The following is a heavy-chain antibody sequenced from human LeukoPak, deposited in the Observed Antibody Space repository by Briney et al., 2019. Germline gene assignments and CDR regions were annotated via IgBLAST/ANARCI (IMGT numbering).Heavy chain of an antibody. Sequence: SETLSLTCTVSGGSISSCYWNWIRQSAGKGLEWIGRIYTSGSTNYNPSLKSRVTMSIDTSENQFSLKLSSVTAADTAVYYCARGSQVPVYPNPYNWFDPWGQGTLVTVSS. CDR1: GGSISSCY. CDR2: IYTSGST. D-gene: IGHD2-2*01. CDR3: ARGSQVPVYPNPYNWFDP. V-gene: IGHV4-4*07. J-gene: IGHJ5*02.